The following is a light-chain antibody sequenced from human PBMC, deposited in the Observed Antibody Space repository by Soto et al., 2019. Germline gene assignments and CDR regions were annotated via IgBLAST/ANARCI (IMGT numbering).Light chain of an antibody. V-gene: IGLV2-8*01. Sequence: QSALTQPPSASGSPGQSVTISCTGTSSDVGGYNYVSWYQQHPGKAPKLMIYEVSKRPSGVPDRFSGSKSGNTASLTVSGLQAEDEADYYCCSYAGINREVLGTGTKVTVL. CDR2: EVS. J-gene: IGLJ1*01. CDR3: CSYAGINREV. CDR1: SSDVGGYNY.